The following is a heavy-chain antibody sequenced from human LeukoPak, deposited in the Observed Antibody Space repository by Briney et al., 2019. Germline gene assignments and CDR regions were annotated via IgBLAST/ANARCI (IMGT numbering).Heavy chain of an antibody. V-gene: IGHV4-59*01. CDR1: GGSISSYY. J-gene: IGHJ3*02. CDR3: ATYTSSGWVGDSFYI. D-gene: IGHD6-19*01. CDR2: IYYSGST. Sequence: SETLSLTCTVSGGSISSYYWSWIRQPPGKGLEWIGYIYYSGSTNYNPSLKSRVTISVDTSKNQFSLKLSSVTAADTAVYYCATYTSSGWVGDSFYIWGQGTMVTVSS.